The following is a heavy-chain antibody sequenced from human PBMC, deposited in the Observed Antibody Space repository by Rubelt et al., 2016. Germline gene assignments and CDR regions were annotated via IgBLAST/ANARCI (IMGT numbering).Heavy chain of an antibody. D-gene: IGHD1-26*01. V-gene: IGHV4-34*01. Sequence: QVQLQQWGAGLLKPSETLSLTCAVYGGSFSGYYWSWIRQPPGKGLEWIGEINHSGSTNYNPALKSRVTVSVDTSKNHFSLKLSSVTAADTAVYYCARGRMGFHYDYYGMDVWGQGTTVTVSS. J-gene: IGHJ6*02. CDR3: ARGRMGFHYDYYGMDV. CDR2: INHSGST. CDR1: GGSFSGYY.